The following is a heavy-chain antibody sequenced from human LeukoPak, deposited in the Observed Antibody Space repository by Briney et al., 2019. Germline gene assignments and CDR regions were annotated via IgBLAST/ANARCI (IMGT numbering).Heavy chain of an antibody. CDR2: IYSGGST. CDR3: AKVRDYDFWSGYYGFFDY. D-gene: IGHD3-3*01. J-gene: IGHJ4*02. V-gene: IGHV3-53*01. Sequence: GGSLRLFCAASGFTVSSNYMSWVRQAPGQGLEWVSVIYSGGSTYYADSVKGRFTISRDNSKNTLYLQMNSLRAEDTAVYYCAKVRDYDFWSGYYGFFDYWGQGTLVTVSS. CDR1: GFTVSSNY.